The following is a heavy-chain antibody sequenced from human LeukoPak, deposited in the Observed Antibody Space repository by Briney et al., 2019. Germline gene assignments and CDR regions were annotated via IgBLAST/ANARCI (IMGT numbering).Heavy chain of an antibody. CDR1: GGSTSNYF. CDR2: IHTSGST. V-gene: IGHV4-4*07. D-gene: IGHD3-3*01. CDR3: ARDPEGHGYYFDY. Sequence: SETLSLTCTVSGGSTSNYFCTWLRQSAGKGLERIGRIHTSGSTNYNPSLKSRVSMSVDTSKNQFSLKLSSVTAADTAVYYCARDPEGHGYYFDYWGQGALVTVSS. J-gene: IGHJ4*02.